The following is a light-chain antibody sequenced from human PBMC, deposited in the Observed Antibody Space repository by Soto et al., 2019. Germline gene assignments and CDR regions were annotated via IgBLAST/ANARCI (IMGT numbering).Light chain of an antibody. J-gene: IGLJ3*02. Sequence: QSALTQPPSVSGSPGQSVTISCTGTSSDIGRHNHVSWYQQPPGTAPKLMIYELINRPSGVPGRFSGSKSGNTASLTISGLQAEEEADYYCSSFTRSSTWVFGGGTKVTVL. V-gene: IGLV2-18*02. CDR2: ELI. CDR3: SSFTRSSTWV. CDR1: SSDIGRHNH.